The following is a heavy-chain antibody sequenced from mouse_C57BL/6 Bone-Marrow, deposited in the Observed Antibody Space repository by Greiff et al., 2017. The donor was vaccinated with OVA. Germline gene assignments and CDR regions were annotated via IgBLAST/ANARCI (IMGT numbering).Heavy chain of an antibody. CDR2: INPNNGGT. Sequence: VQLKQSGPELVKPGASVKISCKASGYTFTDYYMNWVKQSHGKSLEWIGDINPNNGGTSYNQKFKGKATLTVDKSSSTAYMELRSLTSEDSAVYYCARVKLPAWFAYWGQGTLVTVSA. V-gene: IGHV1-26*01. CDR1: GYTFTDYY. CDR3: ARVKLPAWFAY. J-gene: IGHJ3*01.